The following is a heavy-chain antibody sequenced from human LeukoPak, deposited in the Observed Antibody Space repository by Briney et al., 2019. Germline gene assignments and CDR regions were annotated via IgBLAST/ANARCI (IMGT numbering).Heavy chain of an antibody. CDR2: MNQDGSAK. CDR1: GFTFSDSW. CDR3: ARDPAAWDY. D-gene: IGHD6-13*01. V-gene: IGHV3-7*01. Sequence: GGSLRLSCAASGFTFSDSWMSWVRQAPGKGLEWVANMNQDGSAKGYVDSVKGRFTISRDNTKNSLYLQMNSLRAEDTAVYYCARDPAAWDYWGPGTLVTVSS. J-gene: IGHJ4*02.